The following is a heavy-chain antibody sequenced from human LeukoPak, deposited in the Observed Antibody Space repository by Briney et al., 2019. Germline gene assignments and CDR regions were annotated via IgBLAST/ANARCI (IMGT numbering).Heavy chain of an antibody. V-gene: IGHV3-74*01. Sequence: GGSLRLSCAASGFTFSNYWMQWVRQVPGKGLVWVSHINNDGTDTKYADSVKGRFTISRDNARNTLYLQMNTLRAEDTAVYYCTRDFYGLDSWGEGALVTVSS. CDR1: GFTFSNYW. CDR2: INNDGTDT. J-gene: IGHJ4*02. D-gene: IGHD2/OR15-2a*01. CDR3: TRDFYGLDS.